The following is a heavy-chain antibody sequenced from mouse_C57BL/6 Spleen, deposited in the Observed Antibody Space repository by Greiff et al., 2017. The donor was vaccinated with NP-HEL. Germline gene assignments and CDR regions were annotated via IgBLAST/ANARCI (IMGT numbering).Heavy chain of an antibody. CDR2: ISSGGDYI. V-gene: IGHV5-9-1*02. Sequence: EVKLQESGEGLVKPGGSLKLSCAASGFTFSSYAMSWVRQTPEKRLEWVAYISSGGDYIYYADTVKGRFTISRDNARNTLYLQMSSLKSEDTAMYYCTRDHGSSYFDYWGQGTTLTVSS. CDR1: GFTFSSYA. J-gene: IGHJ2*01. D-gene: IGHD1-1*01. CDR3: TRDHGSSYFDY.